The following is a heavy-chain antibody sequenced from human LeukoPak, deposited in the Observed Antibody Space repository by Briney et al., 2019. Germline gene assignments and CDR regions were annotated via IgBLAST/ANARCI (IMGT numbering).Heavy chain of an antibody. V-gene: IGHV3-7*01. Sequence: PGGSLRLSCAASGFTFSSYWMSWVRQAPGKGLEWVANIKQDGSEKYYVDSVKGRFTISRDNAKNSLYLRMNSLRAEDTAVYYCARDSSGWYVAALAPAPCDYWGQGTLVTVSS. CDR2: IKQDGSEK. J-gene: IGHJ4*02. CDR3: ARDSSGWYVAALAPAPCDY. D-gene: IGHD6-19*01. CDR1: GFTFSSYW.